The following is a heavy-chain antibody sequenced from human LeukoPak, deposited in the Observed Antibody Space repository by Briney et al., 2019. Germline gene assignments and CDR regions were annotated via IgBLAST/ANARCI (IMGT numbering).Heavy chain of an antibody. CDR3: ARPSGDGLLDY. J-gene: IGHJ4*02. V-gene: IGHV1-69*04. D-gene: IGHD3-10*01. Sequence: ASVKVSCKASGGTFSSYAISWVRQAPGQGLEWMGRIIPILGIANYAQKFQGRVTITADKSTSTAYMELRSLRSDDTAVYYCARPSGDGLLDYWGQGTLVTVSS. CDR2: IIPILGIA. CDR1: GGTFSSYA.